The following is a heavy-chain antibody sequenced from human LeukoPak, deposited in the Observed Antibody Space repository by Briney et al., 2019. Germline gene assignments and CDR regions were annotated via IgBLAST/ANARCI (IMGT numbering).Heavy chain of an antibody. V-gene: IGHV3-53*01. CDR2: IYSGGST. D-gene: IGHD1-26*01. J-gene: IGHJ3*02. CDR1: GFTVSSHY. Sequence: GGSLRLSCAASGFTVSSHYMSWVRQAPGMGLEWVSVIYSGGSTYYADSVKGRFTISRDNSKNTLYLQMNSLRAEDTAVYYCARDRGSYPSGAFDIWGQGTVVTVSS. CDR3: ARDRGSYPSGAFDI.